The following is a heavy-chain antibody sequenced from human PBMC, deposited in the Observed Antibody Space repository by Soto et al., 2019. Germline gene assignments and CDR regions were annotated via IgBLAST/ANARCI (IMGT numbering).Heavy chain of an antibody. J-gene: IGHJ6*02. CDR3: ARQWLRDYYCYYGMDV. D-gene: IGHD5-12*01. Sequence: QITLKESGPPLVKPTQTLTLTCTFSGFSLSTSGVGVGWIRQPPGKALEWLALIYWDDDKRYSPSLKSRLTITXXPXKXXVVLTTTNMDPVDTAPYYCARQWLRDYYCYYGMDVWGQGTTVTVSS. V-gene: IGHV2-5*02. CDR1: GFSLSTSGVG. CDR2: IYWDDDK.